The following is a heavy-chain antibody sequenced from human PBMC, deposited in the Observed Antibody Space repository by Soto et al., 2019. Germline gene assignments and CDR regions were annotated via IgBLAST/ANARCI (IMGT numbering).Heavy chain of an antibody. D-gene: IGHD5-12*01. Sequence: QVQLVESGGGVVQPGRSLRLSCAASGFTFSSYGMHWVRQAPGKGLEWVAVISYDGSNKYYADSVKGRFTISRDNSKNTLYLQMNSLRAEDTAVYYCAKENVIYSGYDYDYYYGMDVWGQGTTVTVSS. CDR3: AKENVIYSGYDYDYYYGMDV. CDR1: GFTFSSYG. V-gene: IGHV3-30*18. J-gene: IGHJ6*02. CDR2: ISYDGSNK.